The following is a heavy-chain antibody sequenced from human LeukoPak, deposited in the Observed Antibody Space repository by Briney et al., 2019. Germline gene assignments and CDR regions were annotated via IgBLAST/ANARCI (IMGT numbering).Heavy chain of an antibody. V-gene: IGHV4-4*07. CDR2: IYTSGST. Sequence: KPSETLPLTCTVSGGSISSYYWSWIRQPAGKGLEWIGRIYTSGSTNYNPSLKSRVTMSVDTSKNQFSLKLSSVTAADTAVYYCARMGYYYDSSGYWEYFQHWGQGTLVTVSS. J-gene: IGHJ1*01. CDR3: ARMGYYYDSSGYWEYFQH. D-gene: IGHD3-22*01. CDR1: GGSISSYY.